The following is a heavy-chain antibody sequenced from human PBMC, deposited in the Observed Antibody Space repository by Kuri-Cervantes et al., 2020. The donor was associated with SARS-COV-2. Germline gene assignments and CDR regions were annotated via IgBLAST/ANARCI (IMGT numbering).Heavy chain of an antibody. Sequence: GSLRLSCTVSGASIKSYFWNWIRQPPGKGLEWVGFGFHSGGTSYNPSLKSRVTISVDTSKNQFSLKLSSVTAADTAVYYCARQRATLWYFDLWGRGTLVTVSS. CDR2: GFHSGGT. V-gene: IGHV4-59*08. CDR1: GASIKSYF. CDR3: ARQRATLWYFDL. D-gene: IGHD2-15*01. J-gene: IGHJ2*01.